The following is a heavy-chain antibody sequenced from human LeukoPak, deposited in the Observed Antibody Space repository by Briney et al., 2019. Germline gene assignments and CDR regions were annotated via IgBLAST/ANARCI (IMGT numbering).Heavy chain of an antibody. D-gene: IGHD3-10*01. CDR2: VSYDGSST. V-gene: IGHV3-30*18. CDR3: AKIYSSGSYHFDF. J-gene: IGHJ4*02. Sequence: PGGSLRLSCAASGFTFRSYGMHWVRQAAGKGLEWVAAVSYDGSSTYYTDSVKGRFTISRDNSKNTLYLQMDSLRAEDTAVHYCAKIYSSGSYHFDFWGQGTLVTVSS. CDR1: GFTFRSYG.